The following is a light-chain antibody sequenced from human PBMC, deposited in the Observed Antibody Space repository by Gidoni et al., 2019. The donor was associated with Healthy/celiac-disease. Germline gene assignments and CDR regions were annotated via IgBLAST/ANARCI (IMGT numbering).Light chain of an antibody. J-gene: IGKJ2*01. CDR2: WAS. Sequence: DIVMTQSPDSLAVSLGERDTINCKSSQSVLYSSNNKNYLAWYQQKPGQPPKLLIYWASTRESGVPDRFSGSGSGTDFTLTISSLQAEDVAVYYCQQYYSTPPYTFXQXTKLEIK. CDR3: QQYYSTPPYT. V-gene: IGKV4-1*01. CDR1: QSVLYSSNNKNY.